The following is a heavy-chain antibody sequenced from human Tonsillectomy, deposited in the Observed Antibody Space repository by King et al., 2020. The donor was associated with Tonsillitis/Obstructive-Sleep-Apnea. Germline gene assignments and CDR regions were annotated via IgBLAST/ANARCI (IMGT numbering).Heavy chain of an antibody. J-gene: IGHJ4*02. CDR1: GFTFDDYA. Sequence: VQLVESGGGLVQPGRSLRLSCAASGFTFDDYAMHWVRQAPGKGLEWVSGISWNSGSIGYADSVKGRFTISRDNAKNSLYLPMNSLRAEDTALYYCAKEGSAASFDYWGQGTLVTVSS. CDR3: AKEGSAASFDY. V-gene: IGHV3-9*01. CDR2: ISWNSGSI. D-gene: IGHD3-10*01.